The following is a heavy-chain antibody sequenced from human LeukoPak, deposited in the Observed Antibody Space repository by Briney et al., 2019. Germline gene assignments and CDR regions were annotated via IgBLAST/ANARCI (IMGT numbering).Heavy chain of an antibody. D-gene: IGHD3-10*01. V-gene: IGHV3-64*01. J-gene: IGHJ4*02. CDR2: ISSNGGST. CDR1: GFTFSSYA. CDR3: ARDRSGSYYRD. Sequence: GGSLRLSCAASGFTFSSYAMPWVRQAPGKGLEYVSAISSNGGSTYYANSVKGRFTISRDNSKNTLYLQMGSLRSEDTAVYYCARDRSGSYYRDWGQGTLVTVSS.